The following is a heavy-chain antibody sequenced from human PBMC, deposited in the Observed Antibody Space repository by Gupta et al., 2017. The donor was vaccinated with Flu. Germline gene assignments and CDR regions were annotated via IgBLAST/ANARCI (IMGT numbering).Heavy chain of an antibody. CDR1: GFTFSSYG. Sequence: QVQLVESGGGVVQPGRSLRLSCAASGFTFSSYGMHWVRQAPGKGLEWVAVIWYDGSNKYYVDSVKGRFTISRDNSKNTLYLQMNSLRAEDTAVYYCARDRGTWYQLLYLPHYYYYGMDVWGQGTTVTVSS. J-gene: IGHJ6*02. CDR3: ARDRGTWYQLLYLPHYYYYGMDV. V-gene: IGHV3-33*01. CDR2: IWYDGSNK. D-gene: IGHD2-2*02.